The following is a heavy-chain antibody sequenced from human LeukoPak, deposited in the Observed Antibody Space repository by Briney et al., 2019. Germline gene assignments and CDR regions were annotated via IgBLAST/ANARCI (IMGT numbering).Heavy chain of an antibody. Sequence: ASVKVSCKASGYTFTGYYMHWVRQAPGQGLEWMGWINPNTGGTDYAQKFQGRVTMTRDTSTRTAYMDLRSLRSDDTAVYYCARDLIVGATLAGGHDAFDIWGQGTMVTVSS. CDR2: INPNTGGT. CDR3: ARDLIVGATLAGGHDAFDI. V-gene: IGHV1-2*02. D-gene: IGHD1-26*01. CDR1: GYTFTGYY. J-gene: IGHJ3*02.